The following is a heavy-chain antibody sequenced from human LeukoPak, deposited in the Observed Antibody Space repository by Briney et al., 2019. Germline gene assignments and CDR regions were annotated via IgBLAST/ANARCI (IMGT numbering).Heavy chain of an antibody. J-gene: IGHJ4*02. CDR3: ASGSAVGIDY. Sequence: PGRSLRLSCAASGFTISSYGMHWVRQAPGKGLEWVAVISYDGSNKYYADSVKGRFTISRDNSKNTLYLQMNSLRAEDTAVYYCASGSAVGIDYWGQGTLVTVSS. CDR1: GFTISSYG. D-gene: IGHD6-19*01. CDR2: ISYDGSNK. V-gene: IGHV3-30*03.